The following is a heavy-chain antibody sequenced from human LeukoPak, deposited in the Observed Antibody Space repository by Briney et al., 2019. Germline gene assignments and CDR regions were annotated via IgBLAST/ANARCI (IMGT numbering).Heavy chain of an antibody. Sequence: SETLSLTCTVSGGSISPYYWSWIRQPPGKGLDWIGYISYSGIITHNPSLKSRVTISLDPPRNSFSLKLTSVTAADTAVYYCARGRYGSMWGQGTLVTVSS. CDR3: ARGRYGSM. CDR1: GGSISPYY. J-gene: IGHJ4*02. D-gene: IGHD5-18*01. CDR2: ISYSGII. V-gene: IGHV4-59*01.